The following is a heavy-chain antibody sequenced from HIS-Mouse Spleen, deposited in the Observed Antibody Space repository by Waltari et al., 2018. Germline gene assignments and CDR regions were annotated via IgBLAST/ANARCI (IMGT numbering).Heavy chain of an antibody. CDR1: RFTFYDHA. CDR2: SSWNSGSI. D-gene: IGHD6-6*01. J-gene: IGHJ4*02. Sequence: EVQLVASGGGSVQPGRSLRLSCAASRFTFYDHAMHWVRQAPGKGLEWVLGSSWNSGSIGYADSVKGRFTISRDNAKNSLYLQMNSLRAEDTALYYCAKDLRPAYSSSPYFDYWGQGTLVTVSP. V-gene: IGHV3-9*01. CDR3: AKDLRPAYSSSPYFDY.